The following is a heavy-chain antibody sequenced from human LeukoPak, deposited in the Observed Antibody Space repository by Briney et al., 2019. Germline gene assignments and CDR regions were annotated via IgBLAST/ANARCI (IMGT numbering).Heavy chain of an antibody. CDR2: INHSGST. CDR3: ARGRGYCSSTSCYTFDAFDI. CDR1: GGSFSGYY. D-gene: IGHD2-2*02. Sequence: SETLSLTCAAYGGSFSGYYWSWIRQPPGKGLEWIGEINHSGSTNYNPSLKSRVTISVDTSKNQFSLKLSSVTAADTAVYYCARGRGYCSSTSCYTFDAFDIWGQGTMVTVSS. V-gene: IGHV4-34*01. J-gene: IGHJ3*02.